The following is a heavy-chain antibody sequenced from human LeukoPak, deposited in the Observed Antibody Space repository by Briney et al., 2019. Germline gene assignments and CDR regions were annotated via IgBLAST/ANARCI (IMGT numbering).Heavy chain of an antibody. CDR1: GLTVSSEH. V-gene: IGHV3-66*01. Sequence: GGSLRLSCVASGLTVSSEHMSWVRQDPGKGLEWVSTIHISTNTYYADSVKGRFTISRDNSENTLYLQMNSLRPEDTAVYYCATEPPHGDYWGQGTQVTVSS. J-gene: IGHJ4*02. CDR3: ATEPPHGDY. CDR2: IHISTNT.